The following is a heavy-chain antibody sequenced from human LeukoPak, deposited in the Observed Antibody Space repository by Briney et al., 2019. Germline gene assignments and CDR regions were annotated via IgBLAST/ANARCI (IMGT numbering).Heavy chain of an antibody. J-gene: IGHJ3*02. D-gene: IGHD2-21*02. V-gene: IGHV3-33*03. CDR1: GFTFSSYG. CDR3: AKSPTATPGHDAFDI. CDR2: IWYDGSNK. Sequence: GGSLRLSCAASGFTFSSYGMHWVRQAPGKGLEWVAVIWYDGSNKYYADSVKGRFTISRDSAKNSLYLQMNSLRAEDTALYYCAKSPTATPGHDAFDIWGQGTMVTVSS.